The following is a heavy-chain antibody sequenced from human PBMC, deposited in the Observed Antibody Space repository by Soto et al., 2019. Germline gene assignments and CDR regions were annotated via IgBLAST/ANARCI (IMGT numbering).Heavy chain of an antibody. CDR1: GFTFSSYS. CDR3: ARDGGIAVAGTGGAFDI. CDR2: MSSSSSTI. Sequence: EVQLVESGGGLVQPGGSLRLSCAASGFTFSSYSMNWVRQAPGKGLEWVSSMSSSSSTIYYADSVKGRFNSARDNAKNSLYLQMNSVEAEDTAVYYCARDGGIAVAGTGGAFDIWGQGTMVTVSS. V-gene: IGHV3-48*01. D-gene: IGHD6-19*01. J-gene: IGHJ3*02.